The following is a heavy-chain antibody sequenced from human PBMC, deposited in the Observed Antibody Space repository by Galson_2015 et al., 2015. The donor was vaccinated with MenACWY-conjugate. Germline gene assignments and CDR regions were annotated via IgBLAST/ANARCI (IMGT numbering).Heavy chain of an antibody. CDR3: AKGYYYDTNGHNPEVFEY. Sequence: SLRLSCAASGFTFRRFGMHWVRQAPGKGLEWMAVISYDGSNESYADSVKGRFTISRDNSKNTLYLQMNSLRVEDTAIYHCAKGYYYDTNGHNPEVFEYWGQGALVTVSS. D-gene: IGHD3-22*01. CDR1: GFTFRRFG. J-gene: IGHJ4*02. V-gene: IGHV3-30*18. CDR2: ISYDGSNE.